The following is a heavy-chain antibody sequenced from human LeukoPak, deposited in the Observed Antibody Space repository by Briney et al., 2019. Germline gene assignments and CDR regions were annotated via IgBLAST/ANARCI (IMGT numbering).Heavy chain of an antibody. V-gene: IGHV4-34*01. CDR2: INHSGST. J-gene: IGHJ4*02. CDR3: ASLPLLRDGSGSYCRDGDY. CDR1: GGSFSGYY. Sequence: LGTLSLTCAVYGGSFSGYYCSWIPQPPGKGLEWSGEINHSGSTNYNPSLKSRVAISVDTSKNKCSLKVSSVPAADPSVYYCASLPLLRDGSGSYCRDGDYWRQGTMVSVPS. D-gene: IGHD3-10*01.